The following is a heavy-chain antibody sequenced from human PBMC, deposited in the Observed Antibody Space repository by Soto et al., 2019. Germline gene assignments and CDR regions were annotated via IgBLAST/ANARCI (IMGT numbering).Heavy chain of an antibody. V-gene: IGHV3-66*01. CDR1: GFTVSSNY. D-gene: IGHD4-4*01. Sequence: GGSLRLSCAASGFTVSSNYMSWVRQAPGKGLEWVSVIYSGGSTYYADSVKGRFTISRDNSKNTLYLQMNSLRAEDTAVYYCARESQSGYYYYMDVWGKGTTVTVSS. J-gene: IGHJ6*03. CDR2: IYSGGST. CDR3: ARESQSGYYYYMDV.